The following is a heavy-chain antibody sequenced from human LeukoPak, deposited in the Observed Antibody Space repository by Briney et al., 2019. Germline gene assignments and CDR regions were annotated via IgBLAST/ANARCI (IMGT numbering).Heavy chain of an antibody. J-gene: IGHJ6*03. CDR3: ARLWFREEDMDV. D-gene: IGHD3-10*01. Sequence: ASVKVSCKASGYTFTGYYMHWVRQAPGQGLEWMGWINPNSGGTDYAQKFQGRVTMTRDTSISTAYMELSRLRSDDTAVYYCARLWFREEDMDVWGKGTTVTVSS. CDR2: INPNSGGT. CDR1: GYTFTGYY. V-gene: IGHV1-2*02.